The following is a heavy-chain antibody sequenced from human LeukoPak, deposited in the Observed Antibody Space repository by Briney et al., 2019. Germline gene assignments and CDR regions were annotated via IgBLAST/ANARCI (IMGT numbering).Heavy chain of an antibody. Sequence: SVKVSCKASGGTFSSNAITWVRQAPGQGLEWMGRIIPMFGIANYAQKFQGRVTTTAHKSTSTAYMELSSLTFEDTAVYYCARDSNGGNSDPFDYWGQGTLVTVSS. CDR1: GGTFSSNA. CDR3: ARDSNGGNSDPFDY. D-gene: IGHD4-23*01. CDR2: IIPMFGIA. V-gene: IGHV1-69*04. J-gene: IGHJ4*02.